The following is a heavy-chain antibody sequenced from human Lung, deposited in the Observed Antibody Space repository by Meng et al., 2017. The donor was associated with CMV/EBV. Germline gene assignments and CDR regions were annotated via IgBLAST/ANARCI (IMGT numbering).Heavy chain of an antibody. D-gene: IGHD6-6*01. CDR3: AKDWGQLVNYFDY. V-gene: IGHV3-30*02. J-gene: IGHJ4*02. CDR1: GFIFNAYG. Sequence: GGPLRLXCAASGFIFNAYGMHWARQAPGKGLEWVAFIRYDGSNKNYADSVKGRFTNSRDNSKNTVYLQLNSLRVDDSPVYYCAKDWGQLVNYFDYWGQGTLVTVSS. CDR2: IRYDGSNK.